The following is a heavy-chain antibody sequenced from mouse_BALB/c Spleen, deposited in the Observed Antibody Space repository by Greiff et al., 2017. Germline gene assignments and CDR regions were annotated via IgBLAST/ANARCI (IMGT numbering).Heavy chain of an antibody. CDR2: IYPGNSDT. CDR3: TRKALVGTFDY. V-gene: IGHV1-5*01. Sequence: DVQLQESGTVLARPGASVKMSCKASGYTFTSYWMHWVKQRPGQGLEWIGAIYPGNSDTSYNQKFKGKAKLTAVTSTSTAYMELSSLTNEDSAVYYCTRKALVGTFDYWGQGTTLTVSS. J-gene: IGHJ2*01. CDR1: GYTFTSYW. D-gene: IGHD1-3*01.